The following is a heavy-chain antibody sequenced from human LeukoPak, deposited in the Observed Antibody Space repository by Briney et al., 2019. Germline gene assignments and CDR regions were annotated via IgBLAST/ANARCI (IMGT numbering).Heavy chain of an antibody. J-gene: IGHJ6*03. CDR3: ARLGYCSGGSCSSYYYYYYMDV. D-gene: IGHD2-15*01. V-gene: IGHV3-48*03. CDR1: GFTFSSYE. Sequence: GGSLRLSCAASGFTFSSYEMNWVRQAPGKGLEWVSYISSSGSTIYYPDSVKGRFTISRDNAKNSLFLQMNSLRAEDTAVYYCARLGYCSGGSCSSYYYYYYMDVWGKGTTVTVSS. CDR2: ISSSGSTI.